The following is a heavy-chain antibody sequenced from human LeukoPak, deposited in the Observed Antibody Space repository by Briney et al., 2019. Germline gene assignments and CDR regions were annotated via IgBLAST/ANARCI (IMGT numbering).Heavy chain of an antibody. J-gene: IGHJ5*02. D-gene: IGHD5-12*01. V-gene: IGHV1-24*01. Sequence: ASVKVSCKASGYTFTSYAMQWVRQAPGKGLEWMGGFDPEDGETIYAQKFQGRVTMTEDTSTDTAYMELSSLRSEDTAVYYCATDLVGYSGYGGPWGQGTLVTVSS. CDR1: GYTFTSYA. CDR2: FDPEDGET. CDR3: ATDLVGYSGYGGP.